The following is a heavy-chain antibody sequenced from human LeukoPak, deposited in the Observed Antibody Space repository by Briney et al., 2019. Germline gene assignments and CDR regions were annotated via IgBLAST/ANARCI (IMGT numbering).Heavy chain of an antibody. CDR2: INAGNGNT. J-gene: IGHJ3*02. CDR1: GYTFTSYA. D-gene: IGHD3-9*01. V-gene: IGHV1-3*03. Sequence: ASVKVSCKASGYTFTSYAMHWVRQAPGQRLEWMGWINAGNGNTKYSQEFQGRVTITRDTSASTAYMELSSLRSEDMAVYYCARAPLSLRYFDWLEDSSDAFDIWGQGTMVTVSS. CDR3: ARAPLSLRYFDWLEDSSDAFDI.